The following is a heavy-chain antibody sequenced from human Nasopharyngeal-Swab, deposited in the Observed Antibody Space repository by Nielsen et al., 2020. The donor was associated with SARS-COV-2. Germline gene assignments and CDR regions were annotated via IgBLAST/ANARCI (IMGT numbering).Heavy chain of an antibody. CDR2: INAGNGNT. CDR3: ARESVTMVRGVDYYYYYGMDV. D-gene: IGHD3-10*01. CDR1: GYTFTSYA. Sequence: ASVQVSCKASGYTFTSYAMHWVRQAPGQRLEWMGWINAGNGNTKYSQKFQGRVTITRDTSASTAYMELSSLRSEDTAVYYCARESVTMVRGVDYYYYYGMDVWGQGTTVTVSS. V-gene: IGHV1-3*01. J-gene: IGHJ6*02.